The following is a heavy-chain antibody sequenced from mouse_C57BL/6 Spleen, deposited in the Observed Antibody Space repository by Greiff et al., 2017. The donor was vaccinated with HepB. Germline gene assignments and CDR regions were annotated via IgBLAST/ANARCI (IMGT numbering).Heavy chain of an antibody. Sequence: QVQLQQPGAELVKPGASVKVSCKASGYTFTSYWMHWVKQRPGQGLEWIGRIHPSDSDTNYNQKFKGKATLTVDKSSSTAYMQLSSRTSEDSAVYYCAIDGSSLYAMDYWGQGTSVTVSS. J-gene: IGHJ4*01. CDR3: AIDGSSLYAMDY. CDR2: IHPSDSDT. CDR1: GYTFTSYW. V-gene: IGHV1-74*01. D-gene: IGHD1-1*01.